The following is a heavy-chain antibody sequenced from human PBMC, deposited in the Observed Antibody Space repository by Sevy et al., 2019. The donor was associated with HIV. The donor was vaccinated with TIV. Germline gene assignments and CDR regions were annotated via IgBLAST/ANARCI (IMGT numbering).Heavy chain of an antibody. CDR2: ISYDGIIK. D-gene: IGHD6-19*01. CDR1: GFTFNTHA. Sequence: GGSLRLSCVASGFTFNTHAMHWVRQAPGKGLEWVALISYDGIIKYYAYSVKGRLPISRDNSKNTLSLQMNSLRVEDTAVYYCARAGGYTSAWSPGNHWGQGTLVTVSS. J-gene: IGHJ4*02. V-gene: IGHV3-30*04. CDR3: ARAGGYTSAWSPGNH.